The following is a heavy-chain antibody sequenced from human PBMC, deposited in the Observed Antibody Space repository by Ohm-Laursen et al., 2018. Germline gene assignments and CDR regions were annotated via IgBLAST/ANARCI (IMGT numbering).Heavy chain of an antibody. V-gene: IGHV3-48*01. CDR2: ISSSSSTI. CDR1: GFTFSSYS. CDR3: ARDERGTYYYGSGSYYNGFDY. D-gene: IGHD3-10*01. J-gene: IGHJ4*02. Sequence: SLRLSCSASGFTFSSYSMNWVRQAPGKGLEWVSYISSSSSTIYYADSVKGRFTISRDNAKNSLYLQMNSLRAEDTAVYYCARDERGTYYYGSGSYYNGFDYWGQGTLVTVSS.